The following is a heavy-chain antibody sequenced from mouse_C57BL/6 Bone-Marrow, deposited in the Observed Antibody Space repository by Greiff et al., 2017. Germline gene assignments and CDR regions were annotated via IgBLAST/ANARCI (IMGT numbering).Heavy chain of an antibody. CDR1: GYTFTSYW. Sequence: QVQLQQPGAELVRPGSSVKLSCKASGYTFTSYWMHWVKQRPIQGLEWIGNIDPSDSETHYNQKFKDKATLTVDKSSSTDYMQLSSLTSEDSAVYDCARGYYGSSYAMDYWGQGTSVTVSS. CDR2: IDPSDSET. V-gene: IGHV1-52*01. J-gene: IGHJ4*01. CDR3: ARGYYGSSYAMDY. D-gene: IGHD1-1*01.